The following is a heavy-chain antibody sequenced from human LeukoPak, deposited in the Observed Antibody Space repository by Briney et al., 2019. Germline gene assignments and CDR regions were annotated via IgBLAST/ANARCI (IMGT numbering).Heavy chain of an antibody. J-gene: IGHJ5*02. Sequence: AAVKVSCKASGCTLSNSGVSGLRQATGQGLEWMGWISAYNGNTNYAQKLQDRVAMTTATSTNTAYMELRSLRSDDTAVYYCAKSIKVALSGAYFDPWGQGTLVTVSS. CDR1: GCTLSNSG. V-gene: IGHV1-18*01. CDR2: ISAYNGNT. CDR3: AKSIKVALSGAYFDP. D-gene: IGHD6-19*01.